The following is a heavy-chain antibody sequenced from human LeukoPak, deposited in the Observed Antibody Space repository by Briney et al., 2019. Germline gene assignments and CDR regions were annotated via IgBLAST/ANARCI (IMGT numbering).Heavy chain of an antibody. CDR2: ISGSGGSA. CDR1: GFTFSSYA. V-gene: IGHV3-23*01. Sequence: GASLRLSCAASGFTFSSYAMSWVRQAPGKGLEWVSAISGSGGSAYYADSVKGRFTISRDNSKNTLYLQMNSLRAEDTAAYYCAKLLLDYFDYWGQGTLVTVSS. CDR3: AKLLLDYFDY. J-gene: IGHJ4*02. D-gene: IGHD2-15*01.